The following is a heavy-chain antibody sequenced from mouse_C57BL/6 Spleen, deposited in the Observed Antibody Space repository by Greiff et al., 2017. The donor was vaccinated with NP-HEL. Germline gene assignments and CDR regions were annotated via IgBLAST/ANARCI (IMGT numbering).Heavy chain of an antibody. J-gene: IGHJ4*01. V-gene: IGHV1-69*01. CDR3: ARRGGNYEGGAMDY. Sequence: VQLQQSGAELVMPGASVKLSCKASGYTFTSYWMHWVKQRPGQGLEWIGEIDPSDSYTNYNQKFKGKSTLTVDKSSSTAYMQLRSLTSVDSAVYYVARRGGNYEGGAMDYWGQGTSVTVSS. CDR2: IDPSDSYT. D-gene: IGHD2-1*01. CDR1: GYTFTSYW.